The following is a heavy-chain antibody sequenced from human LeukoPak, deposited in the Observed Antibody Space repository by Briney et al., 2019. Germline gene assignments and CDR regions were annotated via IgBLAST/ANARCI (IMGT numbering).Heavy chain of an antibody. CDR2: FDPGDGEA. J-gene: IGHJ3*01. CDR1: GSTLTEFS. Sequence: GASVKVSCKVSGSTLTEFSMHWVRQAPGKGLEWMGGFDPGDGEAIYAQKFQGRVTMTEDTSADTAYMELSSLRSEDTAVYFCATGTYGLQNFAWRKGADAFDLWGQGTMVTVSS. D-gene: IGHD3-9*01. V-gene: IGHV1-24*01. CDR3: ATGTYGLQNFAWRKGADAFDL.